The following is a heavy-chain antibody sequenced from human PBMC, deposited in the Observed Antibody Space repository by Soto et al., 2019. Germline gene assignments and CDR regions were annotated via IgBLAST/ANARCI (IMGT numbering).Heavy chain of an antibody. D-gene: IGHD2-15*01. V-gene: IGHV3-23*01. CDR3: ARVLGGSGSPVDY. J-gene: IGHJ4*02. CDR1: GFTFSSFA. CDR2: IRGGGGGT. Sequence: LRLSCAASGFTFSSFAMSWVRQAPGKGLEWVSAIRGGGGGTYYADSVKGRFTISRDNSKNTQYLQMNSLRAEDTAVYYCARVLGGSGSPVDYWGQGTLVTVSS.